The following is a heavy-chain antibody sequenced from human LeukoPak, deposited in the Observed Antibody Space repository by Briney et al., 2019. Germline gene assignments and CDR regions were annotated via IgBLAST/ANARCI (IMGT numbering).Heavy chain of an antibody. CDR2: INAGNGNT. CDR3: ARVGLGCSGGSCYSALYYYYGMDV. Sequence: ASVKVSCKASGYTFTSYAMHWVRQAPGQRLEWMGWINAGNGNTKYSQKFQGRVTITRDTSASTAYMELSSLRSEDTAVYYCARVGLGCSGGSCYSALYYYYGMDVWGQGTTVTVSS. D-gene: IGHD2-15*01. J-gene: IGHJ6*02. V-gene: IGHV1-3*01. CDR1: GYTFTSYA.